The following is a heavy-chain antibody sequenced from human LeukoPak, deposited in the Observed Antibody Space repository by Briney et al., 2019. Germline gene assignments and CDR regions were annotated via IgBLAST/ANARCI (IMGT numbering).Heavy chain of an antibody. Sequence: GGSLRLSCAASGFTFSSYSMNWVRQAPGKGLEWVSYISGSSSTIYYADSVKGRFTISRDNAKNSLYLQMNSLRAEDTAVYYCARDRYGDPTQDYFQHWGQGTLVTVSS. CDR2: ISGSSSTI. CDR3: ARDRYGDPTQDYFQH. J-gene: IGHJ1*01. D-gene: IGHD4-17*01. CDR1: GFTFSSYS. V-gene: IGHV3-48*01.